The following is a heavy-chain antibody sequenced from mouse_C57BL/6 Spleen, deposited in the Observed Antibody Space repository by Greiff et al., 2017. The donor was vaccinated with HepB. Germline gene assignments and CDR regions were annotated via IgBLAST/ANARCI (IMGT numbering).Heavy chain of an antibody. CDR3: ARADGYYWYFDV. Sequence: EVQRVESEGGLVQPGRSMKLSCTASGFTFSDYYMAWVRQVPEKGLEWVANINYDGSSTYYLDSLKSRFIISRDNAKNILYLQMSSLKSEDTATYYCARADGYYWYFDVWGTGTTVTVSS. V-gene: IGHV5-16*01. J-gene: IGHJ1*03. CDR2: INYDGSST. D-gene: IGHD2-3*01. CDR1: GFTFSDYY.